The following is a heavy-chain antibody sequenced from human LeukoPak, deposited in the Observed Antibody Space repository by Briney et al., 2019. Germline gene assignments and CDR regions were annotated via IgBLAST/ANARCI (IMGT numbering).Heavy chain of an antibody. D-gene: IGHD3-22*01. V-gene: IGHV3-23*01. CDR2: ISTSGTNT. CDR1: GFIFSSYA. Sequence: PGGSLRLSCAASGFIFSSYAMGWVRQAPGKGLDWVSAISTSGTNTYYADSVKGRFTISRDNAKHTLFLHMNSLRAEDTAVYYCAKNLAGYYYDGSGYYRFDYWGQGTLVTVSS. CDR3: AKNLAGYYYDGSGYYRFDY. J-gene: IGHJ4*02.